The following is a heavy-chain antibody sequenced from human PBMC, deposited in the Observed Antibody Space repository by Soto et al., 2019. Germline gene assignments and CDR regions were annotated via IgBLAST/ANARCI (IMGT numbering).Heavy chain of an antibody. CDR2: IYYSGST. V-gene: IGHV4-61*05. Sequence: SETLSLTCTVSGGSISSSSHHWGWIRQPPGKGLEWIGYIYYSGSTNYNPSLKSRVTISVDTSKNQFSLKLSSVTAADTAVYYCARSSYYYDSSGLDYWGQGTLVTVSS. J-gene: IGHJ4*02. D-gene: IGHD3-22*01. CDR3: ARSSYYYDSSGLDY. CDR1: GGSISSSSHH.